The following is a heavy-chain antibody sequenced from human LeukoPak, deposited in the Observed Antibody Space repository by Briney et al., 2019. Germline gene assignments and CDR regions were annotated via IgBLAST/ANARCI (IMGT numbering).Heavy chain of an antibody. J-gene: IGHJ4*02. Sequence: GGSLRLSCAASGFNFSSYAMSWVRQAPGKGLEWVSTIRNNGGNTYFADSVKGRFSISRDNSKNTLYLQMNSLGAEDTAVYYCAKDRADGYNPIDFWGQGTLVTVSS. CDR3: AKDRADGYNPIDF. CDR2: IRNNGGNT. V-gene: IGHV3-23*01. CDR1: GFNFSSYA. D-gene: IGHD5-24*01.